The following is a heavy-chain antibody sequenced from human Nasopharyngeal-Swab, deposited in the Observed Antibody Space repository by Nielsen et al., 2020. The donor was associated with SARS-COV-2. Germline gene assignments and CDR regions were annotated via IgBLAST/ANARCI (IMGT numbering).Heavy chain of an antibody. J-gene: IGHJ4*02. CDR3: ARDGGDSTSLGDY. V-gene: IGHV3-23*01. CDR2: TGGTGDT. Sequence: GGSLRLSCAASGFTFSSYAITWVRQAPGKGLEWDSWTGGTGDTHFADSVKGRFTISRDNSKNTVEVQMNSLRAEATAVYYCARDGGDSTSLGDYWGQGTQVTVSS. D-gene: IGHD6-13*01. CDR1: GFTFSSYA.